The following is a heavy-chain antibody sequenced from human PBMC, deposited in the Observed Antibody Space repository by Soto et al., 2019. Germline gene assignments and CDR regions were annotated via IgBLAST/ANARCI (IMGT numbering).Heavy chain of an antibody. CDR2: LANDGSYQ. V-gene: IGHV3-30*03. Sequence: QVQLVESGGGVVQPGGSLRLSCAASGFTFSGYGMHWVRQSPGEGLEWVAILANDGSYQYYAESVKGRFTISRDNSKNTLYLQMDSLIPEDTAVYYCARSIGGSSYYPPDYWGQGTRVTVSS. CDR1: GFTFSGYG. J-gene: IGHJ4*02. D-gene: IGHD2-15*01. CDR3: ARSIGGSSYYPPDY.